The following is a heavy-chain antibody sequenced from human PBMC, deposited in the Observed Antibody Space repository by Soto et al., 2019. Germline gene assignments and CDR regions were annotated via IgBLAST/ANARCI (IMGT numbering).Heavy chain of an antibody. CDR1: GGSISSGGYY. V-gene: IGHV4-31*03. CDR3: ARDSKTTVTTIFYYYYGMDV. CDR2: IYYSGST. J-gene: IGHJ6*02. D-gene: IGHD4-4*01. Sequence: TLSLTCTVSGGSISSGGYYWSWIHQHPGKGLEWIGYIYYSGSTYYNPSLKSRVTISVDTSKNQFSLKLSSVTAADTAVYYCARDSKTTVTTIFYYYYGMDVWGQGTTVTVSS.